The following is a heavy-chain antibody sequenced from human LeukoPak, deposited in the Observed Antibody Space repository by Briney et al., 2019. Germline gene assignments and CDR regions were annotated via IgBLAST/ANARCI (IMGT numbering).Heavy chain of an antibody. CDR3: ARAYSGSYPEGAFDI. J-gene: IGHJ3*02. CDR2: IYYSGSI. CDR1: GGSISSYY. Sequence: PSETLSLTCTVSGGSISSYYWSWIRQPPGKGLEWIGYIYYSGSINYNPSLKSRVTISVDTSKNQFSLKLSSVTAADTAVYYCARAYSGSYPEGAFDIWGQGTMVTVSS. V-gene: IGHV4-59*08. D-gene: IGHD1-26*01.